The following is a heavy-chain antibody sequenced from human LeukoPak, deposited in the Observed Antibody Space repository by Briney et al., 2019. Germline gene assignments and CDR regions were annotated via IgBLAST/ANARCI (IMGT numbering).Heavy chain of an antibody. CDR3: ARGRDIVVVPARYYYHMDV. CDR1: GYTFTGYY. CDR2: INPNSGGT. V-gene: IGHV1-2*02. D-gene: IGHD2-2*01. Sequence: ASVKVSCKASGYTFTGYYMHWVRQAPGQGLEWMGWINPNSGGTNYAQKFQGRVTITTDESTSTAYMELSSLRSEDTAVYYCARGRDIVVVPARYYYHMDVWGKGTTVTVSS. J-gene: IGHJ6*03.